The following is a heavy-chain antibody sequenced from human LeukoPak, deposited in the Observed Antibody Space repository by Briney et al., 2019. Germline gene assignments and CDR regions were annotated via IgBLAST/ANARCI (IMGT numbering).Heavy chain of an antibody. Sequence: GGSLRLSCVVSGFTFSSYAMSWVRQTPGKGLEWVSGISGGDENTNYADSVKGRFTISRDNSKNTLYLLMNRLRAEDTAVYYCAKTGYSSSWDEGYFDYWGQGTLVTVSS. CDR1: GFTFSSYA. CDR2: ISGGDENT. D-gene: IGHD6-13*01. V-gene: IGHV3-23*01. J-gene: IGHJ4*02. CDR3: AKTGYSSSWDEGYFDY.